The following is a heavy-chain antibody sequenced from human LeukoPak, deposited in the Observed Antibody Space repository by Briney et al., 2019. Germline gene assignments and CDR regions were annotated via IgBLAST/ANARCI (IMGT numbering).Heavy chain of an antibody. CDR2: INPNTGGT. J-gene: IGHJ3*02. V-gene: IGHV1-2*02. D-gene: IGHD1-26*01. CDR1: GYTFTGYH. CDR3: ARCPVGPTPGGAFDI. Sequence: ASVKVSCKASGYTFTGYHIHWVRQATGQGPEWMGLINPNTGGTNYAQKFQGRVTMTRDTSISTAYMELSSLSSDDTAVYYCARCPVGPTPGGAFDIWGQGTMVTVSS.